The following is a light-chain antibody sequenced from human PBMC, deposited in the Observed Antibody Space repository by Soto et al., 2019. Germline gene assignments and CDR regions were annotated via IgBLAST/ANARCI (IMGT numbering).Light chain of an antibody. CDR2: WAS. CDR3: QQYLAIPRT. V-gene: IGKV4-1*01. J-gene: IGKJ1*01. CDR1: QSVVFSANIKNC. Sequence: IVVTQSPDSLALSLSERATINCRSSQSVVFSANIKNCLAWYQQKPGQPPKLLIYWASTRESGVPDRFSGSGSGTDFTLTISSLQAEDVAVYYCQQYLAIPRTFGQGTKVDI.